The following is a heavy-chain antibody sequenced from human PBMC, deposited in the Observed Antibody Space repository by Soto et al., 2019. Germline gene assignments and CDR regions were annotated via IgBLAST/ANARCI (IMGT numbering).Heavy chain of an antibody. J-gene: IGHJ3*01. CDR3: AGSFKYGSGTFDALDV. CDR1: GGTSSDYA. Sequence: QVLLVQSGTEVKKPGSSVKVSCQASGGTSSDYALTWVRQAPGQGLEWMGGLIPIFGTANYAQRLQGRVSITADDSSSTAYMELSSLKSEDTAVYYCAGSFKYGSGTFDALDVWGHGTMVMVSS. V-gene: IGHV1-69*01. D-gene: IGHD3-10*01. CDR2: LIPIFGTA.